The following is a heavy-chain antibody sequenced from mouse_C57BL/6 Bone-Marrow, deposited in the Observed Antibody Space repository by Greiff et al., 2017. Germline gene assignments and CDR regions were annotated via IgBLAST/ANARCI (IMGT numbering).Heavy chain of an antibody. D-gene: IGHD2-12*01. CDR1: GYTFTSYG. J-gene: IGHJ2*01. V-gene: IGHV1-81*01. CDR3: ARASYCYDHY. CDR2: IYPRSGNT. Sequence: QVQLKESGAELARPGASVKLSCKASGYTFTSYGISWVKQRTGQGLEWIGEIYPRSGNTYYNEKFKGKATLTADKSSSTAFMELRSLTSEDAACYCCARASYCYDHYGGQGTTLTVSS.